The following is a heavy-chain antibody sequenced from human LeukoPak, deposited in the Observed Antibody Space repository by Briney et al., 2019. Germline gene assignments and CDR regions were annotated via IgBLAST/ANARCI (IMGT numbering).Heavy chain of an antibody. D-gene: IGHD5-24*01. Sequence: SETLSLTCTVSGGSMNSYYWSWVRQPPGKGLEWIGYIYYRETPTYNPSLKSRLTISVDTSKNLFSLKLSSVTAADTAVYYCARPIHGYNSPFDYWGQGTLVTVSS. CDR2: IYYRETP. CDR3: ARPIHGYNSPFDY. CDR1: GGSMNSYY. V-gene: IGHV4-59*08. J-gene: IGHJ4*02.